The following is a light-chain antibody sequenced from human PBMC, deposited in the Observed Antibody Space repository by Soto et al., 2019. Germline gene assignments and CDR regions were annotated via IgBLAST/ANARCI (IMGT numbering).Light chain of an antibody. J-gene: IGKJ1*01. CDR2: GAS. CDR1: QSVSSN. V-gene: IGKV3D-15*01. Sequence: IVMTQSPATLSMSPGERATLSCRASQSVSSNLAWYQQKPGQAPRLLISGASSRAADIPDRFSGSGSGTEFTLTISSLQSEDFAVYYCQQYIYWPWTFGQGTKVDIK. CDR3: QQYIYWPWT.